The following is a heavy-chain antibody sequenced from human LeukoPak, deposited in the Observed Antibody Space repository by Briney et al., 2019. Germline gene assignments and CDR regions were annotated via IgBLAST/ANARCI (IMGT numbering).Heavy chain of an antibody. J-gene: IGHJ5*02. D-gene: IGHD2-15*01. V-gene: IGHV4-59*12. Sequence: PSETLSLTCTVSGGSISRYYWSWIRQPPGKGLEWIGYIYHSGSTYYNPSLKSRVTISVDRSKNQFSLKLSSVTAADTAVYYCARRGNGYCSGGSCPNWFDPWGQGTLVTVSS. CDR3: ARRGNGYCSGGSCPNWFDP. CDR2: IYHSGST. CDR1: GGSISRYY.